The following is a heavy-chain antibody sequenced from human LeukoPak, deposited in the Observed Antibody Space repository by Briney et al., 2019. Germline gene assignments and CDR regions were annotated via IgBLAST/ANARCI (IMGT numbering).Heavy chain of an antibody. D-gene: IGHD2-2*01. J-gene: IGHJ3*02. V-gene: IGHV4-4*02. CDR1: GGSISSSNW. CDR3: ARYDIVVVPADYSGRDAFDI. CDR2: IYYSGST. Sequence: PSGTLSLTCAVSGGSISSSNWWSWVRQPPGKGLEWIGYIYYSGSTNYNPSLKSRVTISVDTSKNQFSLKLSSVTAADTAVYYCARYDIVVVPADYSGRDAFDIWGQGTMVTVSS.